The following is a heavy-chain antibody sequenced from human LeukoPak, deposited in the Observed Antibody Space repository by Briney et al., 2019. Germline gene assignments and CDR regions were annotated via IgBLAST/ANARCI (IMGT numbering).Heavy chain of an antibody. V-gene: IGHV3-48*03. CDR1: GFTFSSYE. CDR2: ISSSGSTI. J-gene: IGHJ6*03. CDR3: ANTYGSGSYGYYYMDV. Sequence: GGSLRLSCAASGFTFSSYEMNWVRQAPGKGLEWVSYISSSGSTIYYADSVKGRFTISRDNSKNTLYLQMNSLRAEDTAVYYCANTYGSGSYGYYYMDVWGKGTTVTISS. D-gene: IGHD3-10*01.